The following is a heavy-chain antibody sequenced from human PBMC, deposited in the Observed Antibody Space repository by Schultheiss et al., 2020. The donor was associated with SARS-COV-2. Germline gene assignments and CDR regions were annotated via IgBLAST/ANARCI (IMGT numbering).Heavy chain of an antibody. Sequence: GESLKISCKGSGYSFTTYWIGWVRQMPGKGLEWMGIIYPDDSETRYSPSFQGQVTISADKSISTAYLQWSSLKASDTAMYYCARAGDPRGVIIRIADYWGQGTLVTVSS. V-gene: IGHV5-51*01. CDR2: IYPDDSET. CDR1: GYSFTTYW. D-gene: IGHD3-10*01. J-gene: IGHJ4*02. CDR3: ARAGDPRGVIIRIADY.